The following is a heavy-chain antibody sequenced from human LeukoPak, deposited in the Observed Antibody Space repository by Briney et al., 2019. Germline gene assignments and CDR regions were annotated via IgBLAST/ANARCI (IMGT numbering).Heavy chain of an antibody. Sequence: PGGSLRLSCAASGFTFSSYAMSWVRQAPGKGLEWVSAISGSGGSTYYADSVKGRFTISRHNSKNTLYLQMNSLRAEDTAVYYCAKHIVVVTASDFVYWGQGTLVTVSS. J-gene: IGHJ4*02. V-gene: IGHV3-23*01. CDR2: ISGSGGST. CDR3: AKHIVVVTASDFVY. CDR1: GFTFSSYA. D-gene: IGHD2-21*02.